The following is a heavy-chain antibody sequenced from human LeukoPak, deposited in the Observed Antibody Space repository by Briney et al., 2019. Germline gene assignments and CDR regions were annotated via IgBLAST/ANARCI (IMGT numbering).Heavy chain of an antibody. V-gene: IGHV3-23*01. D-gene: IGHD2-15*01. Sequence: GGSLRLSCAASGFTFSSYAMSWVRQAPGKGLEWVSAISGSGGSTYYADSVKGRFTISRDNSKNTLYLQMNSLRAEDTAVYYCAQQVGYCSSGSCYFTYWGQGTLVTVSS. CDR2: ISGSGGST. CDR3: AQQVGYCSSGSCYFTY. CDR1: GFTFSSYA. J-gene: IGHJ1*01.